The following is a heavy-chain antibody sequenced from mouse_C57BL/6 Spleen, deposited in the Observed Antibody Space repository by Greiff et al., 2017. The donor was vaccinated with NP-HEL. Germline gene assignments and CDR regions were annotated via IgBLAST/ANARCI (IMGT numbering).Heavy chain of an antibody. CDR3: ARFTTVVGPRARDY. J-gene: IGHJ4*01. Sequence: QVQLQQPGAELVKPGASVKLSCKASGYTFTSYWMQWVKQRPGQGLEWIGEIDPSDSYTNYNQKFKGKATLTVDTSSSTAYMQLSSLTSEDSAVYYCARFTTVVGPRARDYWGQGTSVTVSS. CDR1: GYTFTSYW. D-gene: IGHD1-1*01. V-gene: IGHV1-50*01. CDR2: IDPSDSYT.